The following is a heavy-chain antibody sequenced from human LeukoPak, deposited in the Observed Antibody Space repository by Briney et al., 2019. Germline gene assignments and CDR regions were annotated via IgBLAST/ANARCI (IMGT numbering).Heavy chain of an antibody. CDR2: IIPIFGTA. V-gene: IGHV1-69*13. CDR1: GGTFSSYA. CDR3: ARGVPYPSWSGPHYSDY. D-gene: IGHD3-3*01. J-gene: IGHJ4*02. Sequence: APVKVSCKASGGTFSSYAISWVRQAPGQGLEWMGGIIPIFGTANYAQKFQGRVTITADESTSTAYMELSSLRSEDTAVYYCARGVPYPSWSGPHYSDYWGQGTLVTVSS.